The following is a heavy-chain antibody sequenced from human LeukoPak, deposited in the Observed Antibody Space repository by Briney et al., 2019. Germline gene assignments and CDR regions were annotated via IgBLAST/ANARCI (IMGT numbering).Heavy chain of an antibody. J-gene: IGHJ4*02. Sequence: ASVKVSCKASGYTFTGYYMFWVRQAPGQGLEWMGWINPNTGATKYAQNFQGRVTLTRDTSIRTTFMELSSLRSDDTAFYYCARDERFCNGDNHYPDLGYWGQGALVTVYS. CDR1: GYTFTGYY. CDR3: ARDERFCNGDNHYPDLGY. V-gene: IGHV1-2*02. D-gene: IGHD2-15*01. CDR2: INPNTGAT.